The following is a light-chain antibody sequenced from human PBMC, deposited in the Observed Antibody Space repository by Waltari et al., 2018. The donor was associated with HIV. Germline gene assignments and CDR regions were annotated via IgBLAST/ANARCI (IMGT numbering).Light chain of an antibody. CDR2: DNH. CDR1: RSNLGTNS. V-gene: IGLV1-51*01. J-gene: IGLJ2*01. Sequence: QSVLTQPPSISAAAGQKVTISCPGSRSNLGTNSVAWYRQLPGTAPKLLIYDNHIRFPGIPDRFSGSKSGTSATLVISGLQPGDEADYYCGAWDNTLRGALFGGGTKLTVL. CDR3: GAWDNTLRGAL.